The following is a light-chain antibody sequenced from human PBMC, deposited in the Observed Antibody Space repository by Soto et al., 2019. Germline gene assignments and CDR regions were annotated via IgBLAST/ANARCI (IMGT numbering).Light chain of an antibody. CDR3: QQRNVWPPIT. CDR1: QNVRTK. J-gene: IGKJ5*01. CDR2: DST. Sequence: EIVMTQSPDILSVSPGEGATLSCRASQNVRTKLAWYQQKAGQAPRLVIYDSTLRANGVPDRFGGSRSGTEFTLTINSLEPEDFAVYYCQQRNVWPPITFGQGTRLEIK. V-gene: IGKV3-11*01.